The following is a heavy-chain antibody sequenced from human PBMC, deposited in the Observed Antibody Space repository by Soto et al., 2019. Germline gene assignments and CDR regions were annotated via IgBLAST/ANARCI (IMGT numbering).Heavy chain of an antibody. CDR2: MNPNSGNT. CDR3: ARERTGTTSNWFDP. V-gene: IGHV1-8*01. J-gene: IGHJ5*02. D-gene: IGHD1-7*01. CDR1: GYTFTSYD. Sequence: QVQLVQSGAEVKKPGASVKVSCKASGYTFTSYDINWVRQATGHGLEWMGWMNPNSGNTVYAQKFQGIVTMTRDTSISTAYMELSSLRSEDTAVYYCARERTGTTSNWFDPWGQGTLVTVSS.